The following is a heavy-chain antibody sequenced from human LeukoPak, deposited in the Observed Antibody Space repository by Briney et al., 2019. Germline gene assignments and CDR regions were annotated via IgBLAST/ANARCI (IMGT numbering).Heavy chain of an antibody. J-gene: IGHJ4*01. CDR1: GFTFSNSA. V-gene: IGHV3-23*01. CDR2: LSGSGITT. CDR3: AKGIYSSGWSYFDY. Sequence: PGGHLRLSCAASGFTFSNSAMSWVRQAPGKGLEWVSTLSGSGITTYYADSVKGRFTISRDNSKNTLYLQMNSLRAEDTAVYYCAKGIYSSGWSYFDYWGHGTLVTVSS. D-gene: IGHD6-19*01.